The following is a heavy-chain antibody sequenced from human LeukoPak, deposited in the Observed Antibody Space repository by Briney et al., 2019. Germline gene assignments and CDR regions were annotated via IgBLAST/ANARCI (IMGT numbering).Heavy chain of an antibody. Sequence: ASVKVSCKASGYTFTSYYMHWVRKAHGQGLEWMGWMNPNSGNTGYAQKFQGRVTMTRNTSRSTAYMELSSLRSEDTAVYYCARGLFDVNPAGWDYWGQGTLVTVSS. D-gene: IGHD3-9*01. CDR1: GYTFTSYY. V-gene: IGHV1-8*02. J-gene: IGHJ4*02. CDR2: MNPNSGNT. CDR3: ARGLFDVNPAGWDY.